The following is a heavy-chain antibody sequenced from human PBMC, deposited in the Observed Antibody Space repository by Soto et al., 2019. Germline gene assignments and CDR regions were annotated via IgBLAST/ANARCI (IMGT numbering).Heavy chain of an antibody. CDR3: ARDAHCGGAPGCRAMDV. CDR1: GYTFTSDG. V-gene: IGHV1-18*04. Sequence: QVQLVQSGAEVKKPGASVKVSCKASGYTFTSDGVSWVRQAPGQGLEWMGWISGYNGNTNYAQRFRDRVTLTTDTSTNTGYMELRSRRSDDSAVYYCARDAHCGGAPGCRAMDVWGQGTTITVSS. CDR2: ISGYNGNT. J-gene: IGHJ6*02. D-gene: IGHD2-21*01.